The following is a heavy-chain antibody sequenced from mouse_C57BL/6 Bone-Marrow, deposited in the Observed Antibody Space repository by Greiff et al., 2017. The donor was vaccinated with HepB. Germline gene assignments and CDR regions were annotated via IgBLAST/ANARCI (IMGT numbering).Heavy chain of an antibody. D-gene: IGHD1-1*01. V-gene: IGHV6-3*01. CDR3: TAGITTVVATDY. J-gene: IGHJ2*01. Sequence: EVKLQESGGGLVQPGGSMKLSCVASGFTFSNYWMNWVRQSPEKGLEWVAQIRLKSDNYATHYAESVKGRFTISRDDSKSSVYLQMNNLRAEDTGIYYCTAGITTVVATDYWGQGTTLTVSS. CDR1: GFTFSNYW. CDR2: IRLKSDNYAT.